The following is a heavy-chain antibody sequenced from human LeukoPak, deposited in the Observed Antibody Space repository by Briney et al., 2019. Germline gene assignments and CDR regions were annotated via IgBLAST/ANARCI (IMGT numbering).Heavy chain of an antibody. CDR2: IIPIFGTA. J-gene: IGHJ4*02. V-gene: IGHV1-69*13. Sequence: ASVKVSCKASGGTFSSYAISWVRQAPGQGLEWMGGIIPIFGTANYAQKFQGRVTITADESTSTAYMELSSLRSEDTAVYYCARNLGHYDILTGYWTLDYWGQGTLVTVSS. D-gene: IGHD3-9*01. CDR1: GGTFSSYA. CDR3: ARNLGHYDILTGYWTLDY.